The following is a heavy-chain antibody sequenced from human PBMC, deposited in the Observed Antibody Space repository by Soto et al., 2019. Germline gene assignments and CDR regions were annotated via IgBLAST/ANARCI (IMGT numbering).Heavy chain of an antibody. D-gene: IGHD3-10*01. V-gene: IGHV3-21*01. J-gene: IGHJ6*02. CDR1: GFTFSSYS. CDR2: ISSSSSYI. Sequence: GGSLRLSCAASGFTFSSYSMNWVRQAPGKGLEWVSSISSSSSYIYYADSVKGRFTISRDNAKNSLYLQMNSLRAEDTAVYYCASGGLWFGEFPALLVEAKPPNYYYYGMDVWGQGTTVTVSS. CDR3: ASGGLWFGEFPALLVEAKPPNYYYYGMDV.